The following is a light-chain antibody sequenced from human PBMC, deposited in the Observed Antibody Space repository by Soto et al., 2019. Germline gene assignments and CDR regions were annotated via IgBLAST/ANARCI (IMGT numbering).Light chain of an antibody. Sequence: IPMTQSPSSLSAPVGDSVTIACRANQTIGIYLNWYQQKPWKAPKLLIYPASNFQSGVPSRFSGSGSGTDFTLTMSSLQPEDFATDYWHQTYTTPPTVGGGTKVESK. V-gene: IGKV1-39*01. J-gene: IGKJ4*01. CDR1: QTIGIY. CDR2: PAS. CDR3: HQTYTTPPT.